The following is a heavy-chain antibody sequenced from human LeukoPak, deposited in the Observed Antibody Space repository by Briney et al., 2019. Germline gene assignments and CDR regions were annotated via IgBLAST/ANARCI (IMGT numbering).Heavy chain of an antibody. CDR3: ARNPPRYFN. CDR2: IQQDGSEK. J-gene: IGHJ4*02. Sequence: GGSLRLSCAASGFTFSSYWMIWVRQPPGKGLEWVANIQQDGSEKYYVDSVKGRFTISRDNAKNSLYLQMNSLRAEDTAVYYCARNPPRYFNWGQGTLVTVSS. V-gene: IGHV3-7*05. D-gene: IGHD1-26*01. CDR1: GFTFSSYW.